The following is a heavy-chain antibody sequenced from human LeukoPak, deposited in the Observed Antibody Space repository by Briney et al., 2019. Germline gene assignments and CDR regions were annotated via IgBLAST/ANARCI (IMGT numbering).Heavy chain of an antibody. CDR3: ASITGTHDY. V-gene: IGHV3-7*01. J-gene: IGHJ4*02. Sequence: GGSLRLSCAASEFTFSGYWMNWVRQAPGKGPEWVANINQDGSEKHYVDSVKGRFTISRDNAKNSLYLQMNSLRAEDTAVYYCASITGTHDYWGQGTLVTVSS. CDR1: EFTFSGYW. CDR2: INQDGSEK. D-gene: IGHD1-7*01.